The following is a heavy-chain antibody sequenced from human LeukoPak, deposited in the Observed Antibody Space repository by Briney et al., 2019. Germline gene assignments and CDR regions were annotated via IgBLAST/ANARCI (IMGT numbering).Heavy chain of an antibody. CDR3: ARGGTLAYFDY. CDR2: ISSSSSSYI. CDR1: GFTFSSHS. D-gene: IGHD1-1*01. Sequence: GGSLRLSCAASGFTFSSHSMNWVRQAPGKGLEWVSSISSSSSSYIYYADSVKGRFTISRDNAKNSLYLQMNSLRAEDTAVYYCARGGTLAYFDYWGQGTLVTVSS. J-gene: IGHJ4*02. V-gene: IGHV3-21*01.